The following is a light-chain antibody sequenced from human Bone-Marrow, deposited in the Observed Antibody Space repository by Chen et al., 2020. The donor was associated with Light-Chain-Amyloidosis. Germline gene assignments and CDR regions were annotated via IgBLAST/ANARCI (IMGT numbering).Light chain of an antibody. CDR3: HHYDTDSRT. CDR1: QTISSG. CDR2: KAS. J-gene: IGKJ2*01. V-gene: IGKV1-5*03. Sequence: LQMTQSPPTLTASVGDRVTIVCRASQTISSGLAWYQQKPGKAPKLLIYKASKLESGVPSRFSGSGSGTEFILTITSLQPDDFATYYCHHYDTDSRTFGQGTKLEIK.